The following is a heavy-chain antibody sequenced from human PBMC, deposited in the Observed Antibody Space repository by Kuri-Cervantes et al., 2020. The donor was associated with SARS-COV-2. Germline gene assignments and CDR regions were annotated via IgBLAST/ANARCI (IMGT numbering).Heavy chain of an antibody. Sequence: ESLKISCPVSGGSISSLYWHWIRQPPGKGLEWIGCVYNSGSTNYNPSLKGRVTISVDTSKNQISLKLSSVTAADTAVYYCARATGRYDSSGYYPTNYYYMDVWGKGTTVTVSS. J-gene: IGHJ6*03. CDR1: GGSISSLY. CDR3: ARATGRYDSSGYYPTNYYYMDV. CDR2: VYNSGST. D-gene: IGHD3-22*01. V-gene: IGHV4-59*08.